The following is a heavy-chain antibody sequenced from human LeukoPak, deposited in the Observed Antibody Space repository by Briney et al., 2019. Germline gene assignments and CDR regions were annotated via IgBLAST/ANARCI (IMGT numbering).Heavy chain of an antibody. CDR1: VDSFSDHY. Sequence: SETLSLTCAVYVDSFSDHYWTWIRQPPGKGLEWIGEIHHSGSTNYRLSLKSRVSISVDRSKNQFSLKLTSVTAADTAVYYRARSPATSWSNFDYWGQGTLVTVSS. D-gene: IGHD2-2*01. J-gene: IGHJ4*02. CDR2: IHHSGST. V-gene: IGHV4-34*01. CDR3: ARSPATSWSNFDY.